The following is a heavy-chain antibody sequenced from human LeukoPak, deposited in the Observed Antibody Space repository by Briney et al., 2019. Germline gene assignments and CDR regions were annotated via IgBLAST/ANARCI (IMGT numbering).Heavy chain of an antibody. Sequence: SETLSLTCTVSGGSISSYYWSWIRQPPGKGLEWIGYIYYSGSTNYNPSLKSRVTISVDTSKNQFSLKLSSVTAADTAVYYCARLAVAGLPINYCYYYGMDVWGQGTTVTVSS. D-gene: IGHD6-19*01. V-gene: IGHV4-59*08. CDR2: IYYSGST. CDR1: GGSISSYY. J-gene: IGHJ6*02. CDR3: ARLAVAGLPINYCYYYGMDV.